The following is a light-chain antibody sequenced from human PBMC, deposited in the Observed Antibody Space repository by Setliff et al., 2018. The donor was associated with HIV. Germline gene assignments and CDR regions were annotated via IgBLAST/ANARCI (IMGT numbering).Light chain of an antibody. V-gene: IGLV1-44*01. Sequence: QSVLTQPHSASGTPGQRVTISCSGSSSNIGSNTVNWYQQLPGTAPKLLIYSNNQRPSGVPDRFSGSKSGTSASLAISGLQSEDEADYYCAAWDDSLNGHYVFGTGTKV. J-gene: IGLJ1*01. CDR1: SSNIGSNT. CDR2: SNN. CDR3: AAWDDSLNGHYV.